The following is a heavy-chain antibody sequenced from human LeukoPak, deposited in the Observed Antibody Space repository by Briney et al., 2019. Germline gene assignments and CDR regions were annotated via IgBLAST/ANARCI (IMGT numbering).Heavy chain of an antibody. CDR3: ARDGPITMVRGVNSDQFDY. D-gene: IGHD3-10*01. V-gene: IGHV1-18*01. CDR1: GYTFTSYG. CDR2: ISAYNGNT. Sequence: GASVKVSCKASGYTFTSYGISWVRQAPGQGLEWMGWISAYNGNTNYAQKLQGRVTMTTDTSTSTAYMELRSLRSDDTAVYYCARDGPITMVRGVNSDQFDYWGQGTLVTVSS. J-gene: IGHJ4*02.